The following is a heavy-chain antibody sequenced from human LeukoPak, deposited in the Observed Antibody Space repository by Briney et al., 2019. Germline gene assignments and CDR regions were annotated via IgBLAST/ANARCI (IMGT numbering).Heavy chain of an antibody. CDR2: INHSGST. J-gene: IGHJ6*02. CDR3: ARGVSHYYDSSGYPVDYYGMDV. D-gene: IGHD3-22*01. Sequence: SETLSLTCAVYGGSFSGYYWSWIRQPPGKGLERIGEINHSGSTNYNPSLKSRVTISVDTSKNQFSLRLSSVTAADTAVYYCARGVSHYYDSSGYPVDYYGMDVWGQGTTVTVSS. V-gene: IGHV4-34*01. CDR1: GGSFSGYY.